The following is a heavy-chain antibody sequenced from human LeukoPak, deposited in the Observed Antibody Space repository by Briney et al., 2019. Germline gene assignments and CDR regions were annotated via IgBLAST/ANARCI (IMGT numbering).Heavy chain of an antibody. V-gene: IGHV3-23*01. CDR2: ITAGGDGT. CDR1: GFTFSGYA. J-gene: IGHJ4*02. D-gene: IGHD1-1*01. CDR3: TKSHASIWNVYDY. Sequence: GGSLRLSCAASGFTFSGYAMSWVRLAPGKGLEWVSAITAGGDGTYYADSVKGRFTISRDNLKNMVFLQMNSLRAEDTAIYYCTKSHASIWNVYDYWGQGTLVTVSS.